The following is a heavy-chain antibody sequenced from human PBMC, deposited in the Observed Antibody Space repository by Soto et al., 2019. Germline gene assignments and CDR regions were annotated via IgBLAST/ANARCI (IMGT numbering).Heavy chain of an antibody. CDR1: GYTFTDYY. V-gene: IGHV1-2*02. CDR3: ARELRPRPSYYFNY. J-gene: IGHJ4*02. CDR2: MNPNNVAT. Sequence: ASVKVSCKASGYTFTDYYMHWVRQAPGQGLEWMGWMNPNNVATGYAQRFQGRVTMTRDTSISTAYMELSSLGSDDTAVYYCARELRPRPSYYFNYSGQATLVTVSS.